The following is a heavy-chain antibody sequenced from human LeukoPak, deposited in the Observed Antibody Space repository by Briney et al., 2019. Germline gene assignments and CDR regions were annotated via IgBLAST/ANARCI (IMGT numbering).Heavy chain of an antibody. CDR3: ARGPRRFGELGAFDI. D-gene: IGHD3-10*01. CDR1: GGSISSYY. J-gene: IGHJ3*02. CDR2: IYYSGST. Sequence: SETLSLTCTVSGGSISSYYWNWIRQPPGRGLEWIGYIYYSGSTNYNPSLKSRVTISVDASKNQFSLKVSSVTAADTAVYYCARGPRRFGELGAFDIWGQGTMVTVSS. V-gene: IGHV4-59*12.